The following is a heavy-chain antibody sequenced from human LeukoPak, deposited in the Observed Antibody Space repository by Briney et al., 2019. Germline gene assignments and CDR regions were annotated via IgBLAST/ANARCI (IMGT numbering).Heavy chain of an antibody. CDR3: AKDRLPDSGWSLDY. D-gene: IGHD6-19*01. CDR1: GFTFSNFW. CDR2: IKQDETEK. Sequence: GGSLRLSCTASGFTFSNFWMGWVRQAPGKGLEWVANIKQDETEKFYLGSVKGRFTISRDNSKNTLYLQMNSLRAGDTAVYYCAKDRLPDSGWSLDYWGQGTLVTVSS. V-gene: IGHV3-7*03. J-gene: IGHJ4*02.